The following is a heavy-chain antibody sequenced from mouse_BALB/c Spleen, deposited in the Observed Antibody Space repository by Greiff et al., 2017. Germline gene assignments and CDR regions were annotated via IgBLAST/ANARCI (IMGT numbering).Heavy chain of an antibody. V-gene: IGHV5-4*02. CDR1: GFTFSDYY. CDR2: ISDGGSYT. CDR3: ARDRDDDGALDY. Sequence: EVQLVESGGGLVKPGGSLKLSCAASGFTFSDYYMYWVRQTPEKRLEWVATISDGGSYTYYPDSVKGRFTISRDNAKNNLYLQMSSLKSEDTAMYYCARDRDDDGALDYWGQGTTLTVSS. J-gene: IGHJ2*01. D-gene: IGHD2-12*01.